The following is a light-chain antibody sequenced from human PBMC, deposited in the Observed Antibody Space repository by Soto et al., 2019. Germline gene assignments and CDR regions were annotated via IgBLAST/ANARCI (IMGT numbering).Light chain of an antibody. CDR1: QSVISQ. J-gene: IGKJ2*01. V-gene: IGKV3-15*01. CDR2: GAS. Sequence: EIVMTQSPATLSVSPGERATLSCRASQSVISQLAWYHQRPGQAPRLLIYGASTRARGIPARFGGSGSGTEFALTISTLQSEDFGVYYCQQYKDWPYTFGQGTKLEIK. CDR3: QQYKDWPYT.